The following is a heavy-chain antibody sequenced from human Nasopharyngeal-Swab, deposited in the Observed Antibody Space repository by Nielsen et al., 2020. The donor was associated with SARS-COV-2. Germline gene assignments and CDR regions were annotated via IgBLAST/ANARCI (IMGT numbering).Heavy chain of an antibody. V-gene: IGHV1-69*04. D-gene: IGHD6-13*01. J-gene: IGHJ4*02. CDR1: GGTFSSYA. Sequence: SVTVSCQASGGTFSSYAISWVRQAPGQGLEWMGRIIPILGIANYAQKFQGRVTITADKSTSTAYMELSSLRSEDTAVYYCAREGIAAAGPEDYWGQGTLVTVSS. CDR2: IIPILGIA. CDR3: AREGIAAAGPEDY.